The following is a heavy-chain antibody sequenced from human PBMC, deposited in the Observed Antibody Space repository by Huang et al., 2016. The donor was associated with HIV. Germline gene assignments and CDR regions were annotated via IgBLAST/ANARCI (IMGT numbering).Heavy chain of an antibody. D-gene: IGHD3-10*01. V-gene: IGHV3-74*03. CDR3: VRDKGPGAGTWFDP. CDR2: INRDGTRT. CDR1: GFSFSNYW. J-gene: IGHJ5*02. Sequence: EVQLVESGGGLVQPGGSRRLSCAASGFSFSNYWMHCVRQAPGKGLVGVARINRDGTRTVYTGSVRGRFTISRDNAKNTLHLQMNSLRAEDTAVYYCVRDKGPGAGTWFDPWGQGTLVTVSS.